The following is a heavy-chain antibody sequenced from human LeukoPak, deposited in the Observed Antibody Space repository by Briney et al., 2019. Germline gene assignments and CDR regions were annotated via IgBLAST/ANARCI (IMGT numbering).Heavy chain of an antibody. CDR1: GFTFSSYA. D-gene: IGHD3-9*01. V-gene: IGHV3-30-3*01. Sequence: PGGSLRLSCAASGFTFSSYAMHWVRQAPGKGLEWVAVISYDGSNKYYADSVKGRFTISRDNSKNTLYLQMNSLRAEDTAVYYCARGTPYDILTGLDYWGQGTLVTVSS. CDR2: ISYDGSNK. J-gene: IGHJ4*02. CDR3: ARGTPYDILTGLDY.